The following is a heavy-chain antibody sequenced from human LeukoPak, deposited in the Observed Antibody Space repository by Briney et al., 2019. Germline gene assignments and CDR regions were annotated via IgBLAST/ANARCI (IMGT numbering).Heavy chain of an antibody. J-gene: IGHJ6*03. CDR1: GFTFSSYA. Sequence: GGSLRLSCAASGFTFSSYAMSWVRQAPGERLEWVSAISGSGGSTYYADSVKGRFTISRDNSKNTLYLQMNSLRAEDTAVYYCAKAPDYYYYYMDVWGKGTTVTVPS. D-gene: IGHD1-14*01. CDR3: AKAPDYYYYYMDV. V-gene: IGHV3-23*01. CDR2: ISGSGGST.